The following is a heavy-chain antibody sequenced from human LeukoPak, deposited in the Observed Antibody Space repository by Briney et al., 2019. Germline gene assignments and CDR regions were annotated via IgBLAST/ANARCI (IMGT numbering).Heavy chain of an antibody. CDR2: ISSSSSYI. Sequence: GGSLRLSCAASGFTVDSNYLSWVRQAPGKGLEWVSSISSSSSYIYYADSVKGRFTISRDNAKNSLYLQMNSLRAEDTAVYYCARTAAGISYGMDVWGQGTTVTVSS. CDR1: GFTVDSNY. J-gene: IGHJ6*02. D-gene: IGHD6-13*01. V-gene: IGHV3-21*01. CDR3: ARTAAGISYGMDV.